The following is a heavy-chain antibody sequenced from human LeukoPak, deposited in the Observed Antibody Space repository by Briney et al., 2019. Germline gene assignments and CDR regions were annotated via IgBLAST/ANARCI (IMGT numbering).Heavy chain of an antibody. Sequence: GGSLRLSCAASGFTFSNYNMDWVRQAPGKGLEWLSYISSSGSPIYYADSVKGRFTISRDNTKNSLYLQMNSLRAEDTAVYYCARLFGPTSDYYYMDVWGKGTTVTVSS. J-gene: IGHJ6*03. CDR3: ARLFGPTSDYYYMDV. V-gene: IGHV3-48*04. CDR2: ISSSGSPI. CDR1: GFTFSNYN. D-gene: IGHD3-10*01.